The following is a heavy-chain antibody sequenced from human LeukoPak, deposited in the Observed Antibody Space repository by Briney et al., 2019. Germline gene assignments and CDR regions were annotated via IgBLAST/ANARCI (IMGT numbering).Heavy chain of an antibody. CDR2: ISTSGDGT. J-gene: IGHJ5*01. D-gene: IGHD2-2*01. CDR3: ANTRGNTVPYNWFDS. Sequence: LTGGSLRLSCAASGGFAFNSFVLSWVRQAPGKGLEWVSVISTSGDGTYYADSVKGRFTISRDNSENTLYLQMNSLRAEDTAVYYCANTRGNTVPYNWFDSWGQGTLVTVSS. V-gene: IGHV3-23*01. CDR1: GGFAFNSFV.